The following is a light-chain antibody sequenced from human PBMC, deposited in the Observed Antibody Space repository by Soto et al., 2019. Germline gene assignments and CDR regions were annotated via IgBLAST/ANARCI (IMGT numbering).Light chain of an antibody. J-gene: IGLJ3*02. V-gene: IGLV4-60*01. CDR3: ETWDFNTRV. CDR2: LEGSGSY. CDR1: SGHSSYI. Sequence: QPVLTQSSSASASLGSSVKLTCTLSSGHSSYIIAWHQQQPGKAPRYLMKLEGSGSYNKGSGVRDRFSGSSSGADRYLAISNLQLEDEADYYCETWDFNTRVFGGGTKLTVL.